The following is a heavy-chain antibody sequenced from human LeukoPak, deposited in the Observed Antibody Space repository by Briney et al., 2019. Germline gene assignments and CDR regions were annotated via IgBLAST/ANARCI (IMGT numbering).Heavy chain of an antibody. CDR1: GFTFSSYA. J-gene: IGHJ4*02. CDR3: AKAATFYYGSDL. CDR2: ISGSDGNT. D-gene: IGHD3-10*01. Sequence: GGSLRLSYAASGFTFSSYAMSWVRQAPGKGLEWVSAISGSDGNTYYADSVKGRFTVSRDDSKNTLYLQMNRLRAEDTALYYCAKAATFYYGSDLWGQGILVAVSS. V-gene: IGHV3-23*01.